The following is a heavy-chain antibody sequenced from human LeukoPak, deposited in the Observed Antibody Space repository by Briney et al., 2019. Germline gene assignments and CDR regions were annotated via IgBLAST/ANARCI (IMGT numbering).Heavy chain of an antibody. CDR1: CGSLSCVLFY. J-gene: IGHJ6*03. V-gene: IGHV4-61*02. Sequence: ASETPSPTFIVSCGSLSCVLFYLTWIRPPAGKGLEWVGRIYSSGSTNYNLSFESRVTISADTSKNQFSLELSSVTAADTAVYYCARGYSSSSTFYYYYYYMDVWGKGTTVTVYS. CDR2: IYSSGST. CDR3: ARGYSSSSTFYYYYYYMDV. D-gene: IGHD6-6*01.